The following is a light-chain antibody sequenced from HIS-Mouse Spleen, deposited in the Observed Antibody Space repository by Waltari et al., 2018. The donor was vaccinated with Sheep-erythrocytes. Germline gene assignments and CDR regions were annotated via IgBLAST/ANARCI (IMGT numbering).Light chain of an antibody. Sequence: QSALTQPASVSGSPGQSITISRTGTSSDAGSYNLVSWSQQHPGKAPKPMIYEGSKRPAGVSNRCSGSKSGNTASLTISGLQAEDEADYYCCSYAGSSTLVFGGWTKLTVL. V-gene: IGLV2-23*01. CDR3: CSYAGSSTLV. CDR1: SSDAGSYNL. CDR2: EGS. J-gene: IGLJ2*01.